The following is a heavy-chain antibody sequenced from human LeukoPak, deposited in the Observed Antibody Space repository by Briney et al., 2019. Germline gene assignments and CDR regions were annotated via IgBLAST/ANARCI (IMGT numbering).Heavy chain of an antibody. CDR2: IYHSGNT. D-gene: IGHD3-3*02. Sequence: SETLPLTCSVSGGSMSTYYWSWIRQPPGKGLEWIGYIYHSGNTHYNPSLKSRVTISVDTSKNQFSLMVRSVSAADTAVYYCARGGPALYFYYMDVWGKGTTVTISS. CDR3: ARGGPALYFYYMDV. CDR1: GGSMSTYY. V-gene: IGHV4-59*01. J-gene: IGHJ6*03.